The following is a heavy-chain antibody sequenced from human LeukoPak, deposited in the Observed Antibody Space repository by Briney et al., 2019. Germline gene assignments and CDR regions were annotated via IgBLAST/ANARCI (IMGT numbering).Heavy chain of an antibody. CDR2: ISSSGSTI. CDR1: GFTFSDYY. CDR3: AKDKLLWFGDCYFDY. Sequence: PGGSLRLSCAASGFTFSDYYMSWIRQAPGKGLEWVSYISSSGSTIYYADSVKGRFTISRDNAKNSLYLQMNSLRAEDTAVYYCAKDKLLWFGDCYFDYWGQGTLVTVSS. J-gene: IGHJ4*02. D-gene: IGHD3-10*01. V-gene: IGHV3-11*01.